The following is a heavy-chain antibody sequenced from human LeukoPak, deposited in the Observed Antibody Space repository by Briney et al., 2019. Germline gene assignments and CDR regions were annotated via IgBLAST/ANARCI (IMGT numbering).Heavy chain of an antibody. CDR3: AREGGGWMATITFDY. V-gene: IGHV3-48*04. CDR2: ISSSGSNI. Sequence: QPGGSLRLSCEGSGFTFSDAWMNWVRQAPGKGLEWVSYISSSGSNIYYADSVKGRFTISRDNAKNSLYLQMNSLRAEDTAVYYCAREGGGWMATITFDYWGQGTLVTVSS. CDR1: GFTFSDAW. J-gene: IGHJ4*02. D-gene: IGHD5-24*01.